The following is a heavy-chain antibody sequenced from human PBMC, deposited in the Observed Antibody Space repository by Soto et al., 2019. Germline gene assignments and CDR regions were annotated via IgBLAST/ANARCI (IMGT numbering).Heavy chain of an antibody. CDR3: ARAPRELLSLDY. CDR2: ISYDGSNK. Sequence: QVQLVESGGGMVQPGRSLRLSCAASGFTFSSYAMHWVRQAPGKGLEWVAVISYDGSNKYYADSVKGRFTISRDNSKNTLYLQMNSLRAEDTAVYYCARAPRELLSLDYWGQGTLVTVSS. J-gene: IGHJ4*02. V-gene: IGHV3-30-3*01. D-gene: IGHD1-26*01. CDR1: GFTFSSYA.